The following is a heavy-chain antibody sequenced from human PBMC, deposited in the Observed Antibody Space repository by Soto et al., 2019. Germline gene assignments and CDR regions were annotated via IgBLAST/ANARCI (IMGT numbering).Heavy chain of an antibody. J-gene: IGHJ4*02. CDR3: ARECSSSWYYFDY. CDR2: IWYDGSNK. V-gene: IGHV3-33*01. Sequence: QVQLVESGGGVVQPGRSLRLSCAASGFTFSSYGMHWVRQAPGKGLEWVAVIWYDGSNKYYADSVKGRFTISRDNSKNKLYLQMNSLRAEDTSVYYCARECSSSWYYFDYWGQGTLVTVSS. CDR1: GFTFSSYG. D-gene: IGHD6-13*01.